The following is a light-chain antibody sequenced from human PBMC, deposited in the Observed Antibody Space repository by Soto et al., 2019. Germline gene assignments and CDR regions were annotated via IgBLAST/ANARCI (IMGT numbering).Light chain of an antibody. CDR3: QQGKSFPLT. CDR1: QDINKW. V-gene: IGKV1-12*01. Sequence: DIQMPQSPSSLSASVGDRVTSTCRASQDINKWLAWYQQKPGLAPNLVIYTASRLHGGGPSRFSGSASGTDFTLTISSLQPEDVATYYCQQGKSFPLTFGGGTKVDIK. CDR2: TAS. J-gene: IGKJ4*01.